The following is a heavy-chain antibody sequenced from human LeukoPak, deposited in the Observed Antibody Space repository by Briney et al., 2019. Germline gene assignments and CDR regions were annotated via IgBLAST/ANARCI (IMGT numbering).Heavy chain of an antibody. D-gene: IGHD3-16*01. J-gene: IGHJ6*02. CDR3: AREYVDGGYYYGMDV. CDR2: ISSSSSYI. Sequence: GGSLRLSCAASGFTFSSYSMNWVRQAPGKGLEWVSSISSSSSYIYYADSVKGRFTISRNNAKNSLYLQMNSLRAEDTAVYYCAREYVDGGYYYGMDVWGQGTTVTVSS. CDR1: GFTFSSYS. V-gene: IGHV3-21*01.